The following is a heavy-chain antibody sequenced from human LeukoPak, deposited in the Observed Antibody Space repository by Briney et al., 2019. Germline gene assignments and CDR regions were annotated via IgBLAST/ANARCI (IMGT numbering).Heavy chain of an antibody. V-gene: IGHV3-23*01. D-gene: IGHD3-10*01. J-gene: IGHJ4*02. Sequence: GGSLRLSCAASGFTFSSYAMNWVRQAPGKGLEWVSAIRGSGGSTYYADSVKGRFTISRDNSKNTLYLQMNSLRAEDTAVYYCAKTYYYGSGSYDYWGQGTLVTVSS. CDR2: IRGSGGST. CDR1: GFTFSSYA. CDR3: AKTYYYGSGSYDY.